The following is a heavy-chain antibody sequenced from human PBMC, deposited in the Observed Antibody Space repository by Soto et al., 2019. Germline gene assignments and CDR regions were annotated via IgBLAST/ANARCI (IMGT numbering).Heavy chain of an antibody. CDR3: ARAPRISGGFGY. CDR1: GYSIGSGYY. D-gene: IGHD2-15*01. V-gene: IGHV4-38-2*01. Sequence: PSETLSLTCAVSGYSIGSGYYWVWIRQPPGKGLAWIGSLYHSGSTYYNQLLKSRVTISVDTSKNQFSLKLSAVTAAETAVYYCARAPRISGGFGYWGQGTLATVSS. CDR2: LYHSGST. J-gene: IGHJ4*02.